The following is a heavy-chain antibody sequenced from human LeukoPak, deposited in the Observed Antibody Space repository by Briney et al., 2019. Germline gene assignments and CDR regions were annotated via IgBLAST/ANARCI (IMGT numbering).Heavy chain of an antibody. J-gene: IGHJ3*02. CDR1: GFTFSNYA. D-gene: IGHD2/OR15-2a*01. CDR3: ARVEYDTSSGAFDI. CDR2: ISDDGSRQ. V-gene: IGHV3-30*14. Sequence: PGGSLRLSCAATGFTFSNYAIHWGRQAPGKGLEWVAFISDDGSRQHYADSVKGRFTISRDNSKNTLYLQMNSLRAEDTAVYYCARVEYDTSSGAFDIWGQGTMVTVSS.